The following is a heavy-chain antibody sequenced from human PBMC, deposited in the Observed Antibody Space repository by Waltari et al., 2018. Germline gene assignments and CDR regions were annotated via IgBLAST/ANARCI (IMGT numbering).Heavy chain of an antibody. CDR1: GYTFPSYD. CDR2: MNPNSGNT. V-gene: IGHV1-8*02. J-gene: IGHJ4*02. CDR3: ARSRYDSSGYPLDY. D-gene: IGHD3-22*01. Sequence: QVQLVQSGAEVKKPGASVKVSCKASGYTFPSYDINWVRQATGQGLEWMGWMNPNSGNTGYAQKFQGRVTMTRNTSISTAYMELSSLRSEDTAVYYCARSRYDSSGYPLDYWGQGTLVTVSS.